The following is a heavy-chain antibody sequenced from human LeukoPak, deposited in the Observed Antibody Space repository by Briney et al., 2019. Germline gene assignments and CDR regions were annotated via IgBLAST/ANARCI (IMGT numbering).Heavy chain of an antibody. V-gene: IGHV3-23*01. Sequence: PGGSLRLSCAASGFTFSSYAMTWVRQAPGKGLEWVSVISGSGDSTYYAGSVKGLFTISRDNSKNPLYLQMNSLRAEDTAVYYCAKDIDKDSRTWYSYYGMDVWGQGTTVTVSS. J-gene: IGHJ6*02. CDR3: AKDIDKDSRTWYSYYGMDV. CDR1: GFTFSSYA. CDR2: ISGSGDST. D-gene: IGHD2-15*01.